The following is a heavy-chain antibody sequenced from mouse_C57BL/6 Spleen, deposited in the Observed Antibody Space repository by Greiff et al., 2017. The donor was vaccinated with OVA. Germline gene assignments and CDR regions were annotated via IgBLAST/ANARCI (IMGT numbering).Heavy chain of an antibody. Sequence: EVQLQESGGGLVKPGGSLKLSCAASGFTFSDYGMHWVRQAPEKGLEWVAYISSGSSTIYYADTVKGRFTISRDNAKNTLFLQMTSLRSEDTAMYYCARNYYGSIHWYFDVWGTGTTVTVSS. CDR2: ISSGSSTI. CDR1: GFTFSDYG. D-gene: IGHD1-1*01. CDR3: ARNYYGSIHWYFDV. J-gene: IGHJ1*03. V-gene: IGHV5-17*01.